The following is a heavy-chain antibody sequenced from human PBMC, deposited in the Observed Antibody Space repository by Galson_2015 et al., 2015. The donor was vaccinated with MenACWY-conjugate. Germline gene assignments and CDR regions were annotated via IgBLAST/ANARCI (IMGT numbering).Heavy chain of an antibody. D-gene: IGHD3-16*01. CDR3: ARWAGITQKNSRLGPYWYFDL. Sequence: ETLSLTCAVYGGSFSGYYWSWIRQPPGKGLEWIGEINHSGSTNYNPSLKSRVTISVDTSKNQFSLKLSSVTAADTAVYYCARWAGITQKNSRLGPYWYFDLWGRGTLVTVSS. V-gene: IGHV4-34*01. CDR2: INHSGST. J-gene: IGHJ2*01. CDR1: GGSFSGYY.